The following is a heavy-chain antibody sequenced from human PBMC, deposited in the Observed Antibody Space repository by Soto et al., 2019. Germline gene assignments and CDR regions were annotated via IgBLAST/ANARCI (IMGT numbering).Heavy chain of an antibody. J-gene: IGHJ4*02. CDR3: ARFLGFWSGEGYYFDY. CDR2: INHSGST. Sequence: SETLSLTCAVYGGSFSGYYWSWIRQPPGKGLEWIGEINHSGSTNYNPSLKSRVTISVDTSKNQFSLKLSSVTAADTAVYYCARFLGFWSGEGYYFDYWGQGTLVTVS. D-gene: IGHD3-3*01. V-gene: IGHV4-34*01. CDR1: GGSFSGYY.